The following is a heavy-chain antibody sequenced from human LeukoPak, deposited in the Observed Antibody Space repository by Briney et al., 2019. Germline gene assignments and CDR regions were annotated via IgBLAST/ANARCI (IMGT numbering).Heavy chain of an antibody. CDR3: ARGPVVVVAATLVAFDI. CDR1: GGSISSSSYY. V-gene: IGHV4-39*07. D-gene: IGHD2-15*01. J-gene: IGHJ3*02. CDR2: IYYSGST. Sequence: SETLSLTCTVSGGSISSSSYYWGWIRQPPGKGLEWIGSIYYSGSTYYNPSPKSRVTISVDTSKNQFSLKLSSVTAADTAVYYCARGPVVVVAATLVAFDIWGQGTMVTVSS.